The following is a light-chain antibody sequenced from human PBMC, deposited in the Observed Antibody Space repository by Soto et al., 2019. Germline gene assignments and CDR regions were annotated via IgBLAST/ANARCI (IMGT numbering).Light chain of an antibody. CDR2: DAT. V-gene: IGKV3-11*01. CDR1: QSVSSY. CDR3: QHYDTYSRT. J-gene: IGKJ1*01. Sequence: EIVLTQSPATLSLSPGERATLSCRASQSVSSYLAWYQQKPGQAPRLPLYDATNGAPGLPTRFRGSGSGTTFPLPLSNLQPDDFGTFYCQHYDTYSRTFGQGTRWIS.